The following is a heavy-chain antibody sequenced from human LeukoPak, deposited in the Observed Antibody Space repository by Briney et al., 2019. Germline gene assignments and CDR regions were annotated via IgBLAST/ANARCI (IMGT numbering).Heavy chain of an antibody. D-gene: IGHD2-8*01. CDR1: GGTFRTYA. V-gene: IGHV1-69*13. CDR2: IIPIFATA. CDR3: TTLNNGAHRD. J-gene: IGHJ4*02. Sequence: ASVKVSCKASGGTFRTYAISWVRQAPGQGLEWMGGIIPIFATANYAQNFQGRVTITADDSTSTAYMELNSLKSEDTAVYYCTTLNNGAHRDWGQGTLVTVSS.